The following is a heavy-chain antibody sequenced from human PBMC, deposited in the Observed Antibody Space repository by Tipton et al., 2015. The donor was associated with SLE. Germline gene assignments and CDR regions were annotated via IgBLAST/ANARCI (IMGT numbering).Heavy chain of an antibody. V-gene: IGHV4-61*08. J-gene: IGHJ5*02. CDR3: ASGPLHDFWSGYEAA. Sequence: TLSLTCSVSGGSVVSGDYSCNWIRQHPGKGLDWIGYIYYSGRTDYNPSLKSRVAISLDTSKRQFSLKLGSVTAADTAVYYCASGPLHDFWSGYEAAWGQGTLVSVSS. CDR1: GGSVVSGDYS. CDR2: IYYSGRT. D-gene: IGHD3-3*01.